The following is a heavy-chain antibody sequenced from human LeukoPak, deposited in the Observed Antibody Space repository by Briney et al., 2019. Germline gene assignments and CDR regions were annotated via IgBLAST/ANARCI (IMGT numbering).Heavy chain of an antibody. J-gene: IGHJ4*02. CDR1: GFTFSNYW. CDR2: INQDGSEM. CDR3: TRVFYHDSSDY. V-gene: IGHV3-7*01. Sequence: PGGSLRLSCAASGFTFSNYWMSWVRQAPGKGLEWLANINQDGSEMYYVDSVKGRFTISRDNGKNTLYLQMDSLRAEDTAVYYCTRVFYHDSSDYWGQGSLVTVSS. D-gene: IGHD3-22*01.